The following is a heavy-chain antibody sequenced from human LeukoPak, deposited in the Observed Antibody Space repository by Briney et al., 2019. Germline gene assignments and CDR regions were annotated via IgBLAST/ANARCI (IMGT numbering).Heavy chain of an antibody. D-gene: IGHD3-22*01. CDR1: GGSINYYY. CDR2: IYSSGST. J-gene: IGHJ6*03. CDR3: ARDSRYSDTSGYYYSHYYMDV. V-gene: IGHV4-59*01. Sequence: PSETLSLTCTVSGGSINYYYWSWLRQPPGKGLEYIGYIYSSGSTNFNPSLTSRVTMSVDTAKNQFSLKLSSVTAADTAVYYCARDSRYSDTSGYYYSHYYMDVWGKGTTVTVSS.